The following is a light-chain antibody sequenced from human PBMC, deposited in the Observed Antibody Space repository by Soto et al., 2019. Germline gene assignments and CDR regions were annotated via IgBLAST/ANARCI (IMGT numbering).Light chain of an antibody. V-gene: IGKV3-15*01. J-gene: IGKJ4*01. CDR1: QSVINN. CDR3: QQYNNWPWLT. Sequence: EVVLTQSPGNLSVSPGEGATLSCRASQSVINNLAWYQQKPGQAPTLLIYGASTRATDVPDRFSGSGSGTEFTLTISSLQSEDSAVYYCQQYNNWPWLTFGGGTKVEIK. CDR2: GAS.